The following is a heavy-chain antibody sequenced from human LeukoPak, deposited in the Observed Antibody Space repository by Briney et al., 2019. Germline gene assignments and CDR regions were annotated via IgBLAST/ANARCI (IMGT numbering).Heavy chain of an antibody. CDR2: ISGSGGST. CDR3: AKVVLPADIAVAYFGY. J-gene: IGHJ4*02. V-gene: IGHV3-23*01. Sequence: GGTLRLSCAASGFTFSSYGMSWVRQAPGKGLEWVSAISGSGGSTYYADSVKGRFTISRDNSKNTLYLQMNSLRAEDTAVYYCAKVVLPADIAVAYFGYWGQGTLVTVSS. CDR1: GFTFSSYG. D-gene: IGHD6-19*01.